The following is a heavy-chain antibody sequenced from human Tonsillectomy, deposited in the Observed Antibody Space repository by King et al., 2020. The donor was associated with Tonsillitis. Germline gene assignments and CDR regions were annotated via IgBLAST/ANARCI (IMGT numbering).Heavy chain of an antibody. Sequence: QLVQSGAEVKKPGASVKVSCKASGYTFTGYHMHWVRQAPGQGLEWMGWINPHSGAPTHAQTFQGRVTMTRDTSLSPAHMGLSRLRFADTAGYYCARGGEMATMRYYYGLDVWGQGTTVTVAS. D-gene: IGHD5-12*01. J-gene: IGHJ6*02. V-gene: IGHV1-2*02. CDR1: GYTFTGYH. CDR3: ARGGEMATMRYYYGLDV. CDR2: INPHSGAP.